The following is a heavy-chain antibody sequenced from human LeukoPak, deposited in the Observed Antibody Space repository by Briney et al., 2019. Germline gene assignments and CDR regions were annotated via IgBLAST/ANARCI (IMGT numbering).Heavy chain of an antibody. D-gene: IGHD3-22*01. CDR2: ISSSSSYI. Sequence: PGGSLRLSCAASGFTFSSYSMNWVRQAPGKGLEWVSSISSSSSYIYYADSVKGRFTISRDNAKNSLYLQMNSLRAEDTAVYYCARDFHDSSCYYYDWGQGTLVTVSS. V-gene: IGHV3-21*01. CDR1: GFTFSSYS. CDR3: ARDFHDSSCYYYD. J-gene: IGHJ4*02.